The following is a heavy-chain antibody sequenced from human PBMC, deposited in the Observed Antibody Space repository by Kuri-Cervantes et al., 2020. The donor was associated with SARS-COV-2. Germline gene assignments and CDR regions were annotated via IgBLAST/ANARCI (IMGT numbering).Heavy chain of an antibody. D-gene: IGHD2-15*01. J-gene: IGHJ4*02. CDR2: INSDGSST. V-gene: IGHV3-74*01. CDR3: ARVCSGGSCYRY. CDR1: GFTFSSHS. Sequence: GSLRLSCPASGFTFSSHSMRWVRQAPGKGLVWVSRINSDGSSTSYADSVKGRFTISRDNAKNTLYLQMNSLRAEDTAVYYCARVCSGGSCYRYWGQGTLVTVSS.